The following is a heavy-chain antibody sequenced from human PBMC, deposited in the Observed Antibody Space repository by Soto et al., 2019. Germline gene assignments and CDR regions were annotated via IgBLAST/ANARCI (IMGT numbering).Heavy chain of an antibody. J-gene: IGHJ6*02. V-gene: IGHV3-23*01. D-gene: IGHD4-17*01. CDR2: ISGSGGST. Sequence: PGGSLRLSCAASGFTFSSYAMSWVRQAPGKGLEWVSAISGSGGSTYYADSVKGRFTISRDNSKNTLYLQMNSLRAEDTAVYYCAKARARMDDYGDYYYYYYGMDVWGQGTTVTVSS. CDR3: AKARARMDDYGDYYYYYYGMDV. CDR1: GFTFSSYA.